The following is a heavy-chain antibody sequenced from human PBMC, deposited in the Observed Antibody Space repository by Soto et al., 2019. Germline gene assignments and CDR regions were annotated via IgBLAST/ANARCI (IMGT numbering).Heavy chain of an antibody. J-gene: IGHJ3*02. Sequence: ASVKVSCKASGYTFTSYGISWVRQAPGQGLEWMGWISAYNGKTNYAQKLQGRVTMTTDTSTSTAYMELRSLRSDDTDVYYCARDGIAAAGNHAFDILGQGTMVTVSS. CDR3: ARDGIAAAGNHAFDI. D-gene: IGHD6-13*01. CDR1: GYTFTSYG. V-gene: IGHV1-18*04. CDR2: ISAYNGKT.